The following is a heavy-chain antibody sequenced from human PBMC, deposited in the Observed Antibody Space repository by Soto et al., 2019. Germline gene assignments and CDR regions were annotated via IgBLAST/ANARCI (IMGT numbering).Heavy chain of an antibody. CDR3: ATATDGGIVGAQY. Sequence: SLRLSCAASGFTFSNYGMHWVRQAPGKGLEWVAVTSYDGSNKYYADSVKGRFTISRDDSKNTLYLQLNSLRAEDTAVYYCATATDGGIVGAQYGGQETLVTVSA. CDR1: GFTFSNYG. J-gene: IGHJ4*01. V-gene: IGHV3-30*03. D-gene: IGHD1-26*01. CDR2: TSYDGSNK.